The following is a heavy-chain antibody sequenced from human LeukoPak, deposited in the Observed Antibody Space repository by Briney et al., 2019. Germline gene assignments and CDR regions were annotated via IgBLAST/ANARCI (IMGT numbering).Heavy chain of an antibody. Sequence: ASVKASCKASGGTFSSYAISWVRQAPGQGLEWMGRIIPIFGIANYAQKFQGRVTITADKSTSTAYMELSSLRSEDTAVYYCAREGSSWYYSDYWGQGTLVTVSS. CDR1: GGTFSSYA. J-gene: IGHJ4*02. V-gene: IGHV1-69*04. CDR3: AREGSSWYYSDY. CDR2: IIPIFGIA. D-gene: IGHD6-13*01.